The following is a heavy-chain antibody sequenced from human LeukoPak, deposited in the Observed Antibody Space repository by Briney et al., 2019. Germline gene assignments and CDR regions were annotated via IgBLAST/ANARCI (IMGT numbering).Heavy chain of an antibody. CDR1: GYTLTELS. J-gene: IGHJ3*02. CDR2: FDPEDGET. V-gene: IGHV1-24*01. Sequence: ASVNVSCKVSGYTLTELSMHWVRQAPGKGLEWMGGFDPEDGETIYAQKFQGRVTMTEDTSTDTAYMELSSLRSEDTAVYYCASLRYCSSTSCYEPLMHAFDIWGQGTMVTVSS. CDR3: ASLRYCSSTSCYEPLMHAFDI. D-gene: IGHD2-2*01.